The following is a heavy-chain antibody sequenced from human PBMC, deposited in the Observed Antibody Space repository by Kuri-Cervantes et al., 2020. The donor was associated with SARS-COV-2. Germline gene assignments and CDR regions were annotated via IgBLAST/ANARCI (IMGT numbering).Heavy chain of an antibody. Sequence: GESLKIYCAASGFTFSSYSMNWVRQAPGKGLEWVSSISSSSSYIYYADSVKGRFTISRDNSKNTLYLRMNSLRAEDTAVYYCARGSSSWYEPEHDAFDIWGQGTMVTVSS. J-gene: IGHJ3*02. CDR1: GFTFSSYS. V-gene: IGHV3-21*04. CDR3: ARGSSSWYEPEHDAFDI. D-gene: IGHD6-13*01. CDR2: ISSSSSYI.